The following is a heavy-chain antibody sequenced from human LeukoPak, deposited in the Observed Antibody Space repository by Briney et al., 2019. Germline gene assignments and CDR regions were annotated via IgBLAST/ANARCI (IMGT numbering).Heavy chain of an antibody. CDR1: GFTFSSYG. J-gene: IGHJ6*02. V-gene: IGHV3-30*18. Sequence: PGRSLRLSCAASGFTFSSYGMHWVRQAPGKGLEWVAVISYDGSNKYYADSVKGRFTISRDNSKNTLYLQMNSLRAEDTAVYYCAKDMGYGDYYYYGMDVWGQGTTVTVSS. CDR2: ISYDGSNK. CDR3: AKDMGYGDYYYYGMDV. D-gene: IGHD4-17*01.